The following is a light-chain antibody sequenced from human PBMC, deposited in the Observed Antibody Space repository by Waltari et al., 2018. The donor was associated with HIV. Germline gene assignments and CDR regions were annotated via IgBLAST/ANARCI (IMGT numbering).Light chain of an antibody. Sequence: SVVTQPPSASGTPGQRVVLSCSGSNSNIGRNSVNWYQQVPGPAPKILIDRDDQRFSGLPARFSGSKSATSAALASSELRPGDEAVYYCGVWEGSLRGGVFGGGTKLTVL. CDR1: NSNIGRNS. V-gene: IGLV1-47*01. CDR2: RDD. CDR3: GVWEGSLRGGV. J-gene: IGLJ3*02.